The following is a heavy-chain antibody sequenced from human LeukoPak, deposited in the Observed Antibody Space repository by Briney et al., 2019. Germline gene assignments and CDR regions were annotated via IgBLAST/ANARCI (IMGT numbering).Heavy chain of an antibody. CDR3: AGDLRFYGDIDAFDI. CDR2: ISGSGGST. D-gene: IGHD4-17*01. V-gene: IGHV3-23*01. J-gene: IGHJ3*02. CDR1: GFTFSSYA. Sequence: GGSLRLSCAASGFTFSSYAMSWVRQAPGKGLEWVSAISGSGGSTYYADSVKGRFTISRDNSKNTLYLQMNSLRAEDTAVYYCAGDLRFYGDIDAFDIWGQGTMVTVSS.